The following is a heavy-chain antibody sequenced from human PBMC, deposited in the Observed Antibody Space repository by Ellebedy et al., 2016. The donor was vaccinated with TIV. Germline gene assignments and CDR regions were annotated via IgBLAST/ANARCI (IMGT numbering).Heavy chain of an antibody. Sequence: GESLKISXAASGCIFSVTGMTWIRQAPGKGLEWVATIVSSGRETYYADPLKGRFTISRDNAMNLVYLQMNSLSVEGTAVYYCTRDGSEWSRDYWGQGTLVTVSS. D-gene: IGHD3-3*01. CDR1: GCIFSVTG. V-gene: IGHV3-21*06. CDR2: IVSSGRET. CDR3: TRDGSEWSRDY. J-gene: IGHJ4*02.